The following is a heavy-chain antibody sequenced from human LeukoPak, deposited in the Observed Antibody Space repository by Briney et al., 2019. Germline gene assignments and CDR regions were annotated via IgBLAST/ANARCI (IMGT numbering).Heavy chain of an antibody. CDR2: ISSRSSTI. D-gene: IGHD3-22*01. V-gene: IGHV3-48*02. CDR1: GFTFSSYT. CDR3: AREDYYDSSGYSY. J-gene: IGHJ4*02. Sequence: GGSLRLSCAASGFTFSSYTMNWVRQAPGKGLEWVSYISSRSSTIYYADSVKGRFTISRDNAKNSLYLQMNSLRDEDTAVYYCAREDYYDSSGYSYWGQGTLVTVSP.